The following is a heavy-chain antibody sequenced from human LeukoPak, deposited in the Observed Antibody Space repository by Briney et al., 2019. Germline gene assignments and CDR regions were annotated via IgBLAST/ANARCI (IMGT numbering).Heavy chain of an antibody. D-gene: IGHD4-23*01. CDR1: GFTFETNG. CDR2: ISYDGSNK. V-gene: IGHV3-30*18. J-gene: IGHJ4*02. Sequence: GRSLTLSCAASGFTFETNGMHWVRQAPGKGLEWVAVISYDGSNKYYADSMKGRFTISRDNSKNTLYLQMNSLRAEDTAVYYCAKSMTTVVNPFDYWGQGTLVTVSS. CDR3: AKSMTTVVNPFDY.